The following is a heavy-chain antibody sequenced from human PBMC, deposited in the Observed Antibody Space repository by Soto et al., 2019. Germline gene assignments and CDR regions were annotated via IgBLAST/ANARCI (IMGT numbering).Heavy chain of an antibody. V-gene: IGHV1-69*13. CDR2: IIPIFGTA. CDR3: ARDRVGATPYYYYGMDV. Sequence: SVKVSCKASGGTFSSYAISWVRQAPGQGLEWMGGIIPIFGTANYAQKFQGRVTITADESTSTAYMELSSLRSEDTAVYYCARDRVGATPYYYYGMDVWGQGTTVTVSS. J-gene: IGHJ6*02. D-gene: IGHD1-26*01. CDR1: GGTFSSYA.